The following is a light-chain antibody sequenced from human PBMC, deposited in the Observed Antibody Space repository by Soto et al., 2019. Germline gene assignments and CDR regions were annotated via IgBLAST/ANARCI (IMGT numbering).Light chain of an antibody. CDR2: GAS. CDR1: QSVSSN. V-gene: IGKV3-15*01. J-gene: IGKJ2*01. Sequence: EIVMTQSPATLSVSPGERAALSCRASQSVSSNFAWYQQKPGQAPRLLIYGASTRATGIPARFSGSGSGTEFTLTISSLQSEDFAVYYCQQYNNWPYTFGQGTTLDI. CDR3: QQYNNWPYT.